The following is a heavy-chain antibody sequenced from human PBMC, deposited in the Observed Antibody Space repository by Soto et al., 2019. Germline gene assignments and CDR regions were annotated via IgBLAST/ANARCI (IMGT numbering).Heavy chain of an antibody. J-gene: IGHJ3*02. Sequence: RASVKVSCKASGYTFTGYYMHWVRQAPGQGLEWMGWINPNSGGTNYAQKFQGWVTMTRDTSISTAYMELSRLRSDDTAVYYCARDQGSGGSCYDIWGQGTMVTVSS. CDR3: ARDQGSGGSCYDI. V-gene: IGHV1-2*04. CDR2: INPNSGGT. CDR1: GYTFTGYY. D-gene: IGHD2-15*01.